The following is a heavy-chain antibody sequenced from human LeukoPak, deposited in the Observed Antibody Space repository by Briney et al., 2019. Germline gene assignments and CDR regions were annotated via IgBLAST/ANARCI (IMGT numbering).Heavy chain of an antibody. V-gene: IGHV3-73*01. D-gene: IGHD2-15*01. CDR2: IRSKANSYAT. CDR1: GFAFSGSA. Sequence: GSLKLSCAASGFAFSGSAMHWVRQASGKGLEWVGRIRSKANSYATAYAASVKGRFTISRDDSKNAACLQMNSLKTEDTAVYYCTRLTHTRAFDIWGQGTMVTVSS. J-gene: IGHJ3*02. CDR3: TRLTHTRAFDI.